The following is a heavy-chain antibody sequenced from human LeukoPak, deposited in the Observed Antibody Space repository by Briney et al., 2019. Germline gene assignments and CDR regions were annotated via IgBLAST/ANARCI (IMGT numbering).Heavy chain of an antibody. D-gene: IGHD2-2*01. CDR3: ARVGGHCTSTSCPPPDY. CDR2: IDTSSRYI. V-gene: IGHV3-21*01. CDR1: GFAFSSYN. Sequence: PGGSLRLSCAASGFAFSSYNMDWVRLAPGKGLEWVSFIDTSSRYIYQADSVKGRFTISRDNAKSSLFLQMNSLRAEDTAVYYCARVGGHCTSTSCPPPDYWGQGTLVTVSS. J-gene: IGHJ4*02.